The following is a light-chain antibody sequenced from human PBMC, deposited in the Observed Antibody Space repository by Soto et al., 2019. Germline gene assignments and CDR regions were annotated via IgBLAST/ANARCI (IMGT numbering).Light chain of an antibody. CDR2: LAS. Sequence: DIQMTQSPSSLSASVGDRVTITCRASQSISSYLNWYQQKPGKAPQLLIYLASNLQSGVPSRFSGSGSGTDFTLTIRSLQPEDFATYYCQQRYTSPWITFGQGTRLEIK. CDR3: QQRYTSPWIT. CDR1: QSISSY. J-gene: IGKJ5*01. V-gene: IGKV1-39*01.